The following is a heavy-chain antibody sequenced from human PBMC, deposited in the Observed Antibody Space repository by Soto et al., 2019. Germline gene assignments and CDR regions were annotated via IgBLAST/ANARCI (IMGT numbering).Heavy chain of an antibody. CDR3: ARDYYGSGSYYPWFAP. V-gene: IGHV1-18*04. CDR1: GYTFTSYG. J-gene: IGHJ5*02. Sequence: ASVKVSCKASGYTFTSYGISWVRQAPGQGLEWVGWISAYNGNTNYAQKLQGRVTMTTDTSTSTAYMELRSLRSDDTAVYYCARDYYGSGSYYPWFAPWGQGTLVTVS. D-gene: IGHD3-10*01. CDR2: ISAYNGNT.